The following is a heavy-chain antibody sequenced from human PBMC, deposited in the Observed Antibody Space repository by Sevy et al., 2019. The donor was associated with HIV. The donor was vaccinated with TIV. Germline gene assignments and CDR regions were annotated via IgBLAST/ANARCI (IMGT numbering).Heavy chain of an antibody. CDR2: IWYDGSNK. Sequence: GGSLRLSCAASGFTFSDYGMHWVRQAPGKGLEWVAVIWYDGSNKYYGDSVKGRFTISRDSSKNTLFLQMNSLRVDDTAVYYCAREERSGTTTSFDYWGQGALVTVS. CDR3: AREERSGTTTSFDY. D-gene: IGHD1-7*01. CDR1: GFTFSDYG. J-gene: IGHJ4*02. V-gene: IGHV3-33*01.